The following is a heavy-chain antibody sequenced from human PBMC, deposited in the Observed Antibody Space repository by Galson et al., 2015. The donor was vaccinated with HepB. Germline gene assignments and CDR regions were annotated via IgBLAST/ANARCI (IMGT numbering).Heavy chain of an antibody. D-gene: IGHD2-21*02. CDR3: ARVHIVVVTAIQ. Sequence: SVKVSCKASGYTFTSYAMHWVRQAPGQRLEWMGWINAGNGNTKYSQKFQGRVTITRDTSASTAYMELSSLRFEDTAVYYCARVHIVVVTAIQWGQGTLVTVSS. V-gene: IGHV1-3*01. CDR2: INAGNGNT. J-gene: IGHJ4*02. CDR1: GYTFTSYA.